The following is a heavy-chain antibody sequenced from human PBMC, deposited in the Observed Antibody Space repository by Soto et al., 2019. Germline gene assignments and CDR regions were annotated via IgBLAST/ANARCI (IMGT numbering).Heavy chain of an antibody. Sequence: PGGSLRLSCPATGFTFSSYAMSWVRQAPGKGLEWVSAISGSGGSTYYADSVKGRFTISRDNSKNTLYLQMNSLRAEDTAVYYCAKSPKGYDSSGYYSTWGQGTLVTVSS. CDR3: AKSPKGYDSSGYYST. CDR1: GFTFSSYA. D-gene: IGHD3-22*01. CDR2: ISGSGGST. V-gene: IGHV3-23*01. J-gene: IGHJ5*02.